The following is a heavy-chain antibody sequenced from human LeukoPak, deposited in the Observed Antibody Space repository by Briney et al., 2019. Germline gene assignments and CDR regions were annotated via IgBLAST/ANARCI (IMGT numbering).Heavy chain of an antibody. V-gene: IGHV1-18*01. Sequence: GASVKVSCKASGYTFTSYGISWVRQAPGQGLEWMGWISAHNGNTNYAQKLQGRVTMTTDTSTSTAYMELRSLRSDDTAVYYCARDLPTRDYYDSSGYYRYWGQGTLVTVSS. CDR3: ARDLPTRDYYDSSGYYRY. D-gene: IGHD3-22*01. CDR2: ISAHNGNT. J-gene: IGHJ4*02. CDR1: GYTFTSYG.